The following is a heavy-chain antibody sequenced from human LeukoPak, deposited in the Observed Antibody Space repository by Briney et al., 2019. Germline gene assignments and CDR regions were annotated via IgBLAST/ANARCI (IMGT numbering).Heavy chain of an antibody. CDR2: IRHSGST. D-gene: IGHD6-13*01. CDR3: ARRGSWSYYYAMDV. V-gene: IGHV4-34*01. J-gene: IGHJ6*02. Sequence: PGGSLRLSCVASGFTFSKYTMSWVRQPPGKGLEWIGEIRHSGSTNYNPSLKSRVTMSVDTSKNQFSLKLSSVTAADTAVYYCARRGSWSYYYAMDVWGQGTTVAVSS. CDR1: GFTFSKYT.